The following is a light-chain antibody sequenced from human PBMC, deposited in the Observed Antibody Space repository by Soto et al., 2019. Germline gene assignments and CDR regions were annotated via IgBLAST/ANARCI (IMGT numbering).Light chain of an antibody. CDR1: QSINNW. Sequence: IQMTQSPSTLSASVGDRVTSTCRASQSINNWLAWYQQKPAKAPKLLIYKTSDLESGVPSRFSGSGSGTEFSLTISSLQPDDFATYYCQQYKSFSLTFGGGTKVDI. CDR2: KTS. CDR3: QQYKSFSLT. V-gene: IGKV1-5*03. J-gene: IGKJ4*01.